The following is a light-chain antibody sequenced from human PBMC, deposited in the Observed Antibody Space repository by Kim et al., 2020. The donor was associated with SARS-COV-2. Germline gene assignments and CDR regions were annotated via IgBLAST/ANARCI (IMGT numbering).Light chain of an antibody. CDR2: QDS. J-gene: IGLJ2*01. Sequence: SYELTQPPSMSVSPGQTASITCSGDKLGDKYACWYQQKPGQSPVLVIYQDSKRPSGIPERFSGSNSGNTATLTISGTQAMDEADYYCQAWDSSTLVVFGGGTQLTVL. V-gene: IGLV3-1*01. CDR1: KLGDKY. CDR3: QAWDSSTLVV.